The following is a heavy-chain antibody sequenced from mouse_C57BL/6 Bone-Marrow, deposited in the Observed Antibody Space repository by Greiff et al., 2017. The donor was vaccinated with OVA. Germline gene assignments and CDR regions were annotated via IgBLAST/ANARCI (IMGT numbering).Heavy chain of an antibody. CDR2: IHPNSGST. CDR3: ARYGSSAYYCDY. J-gene: IGHJ2*01. CDR1: GYTFTSYW. Sequence: QVQLQQPGAELVKPGASVKLSCKASGYTFTSYWMHWVKQRPGQGLEWIGMIHPNSGSTNYNEKFKGKATLTVDKSSSTAYMQLSSLTSEDSAVYYGARYGSSAYYCDYWGQGTTLTVSS. D-gene: IGHD1-1*01. V-gene: IGHV1-64*01.